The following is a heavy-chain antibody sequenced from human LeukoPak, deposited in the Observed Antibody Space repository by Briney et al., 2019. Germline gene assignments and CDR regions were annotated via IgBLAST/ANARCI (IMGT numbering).Heavy chain of an antibody. D-gene: IGHD3-10*02. V-gene: IGHV3-48*04. CDR2: ISNGGGTI. CDR3: VRDSYMFGSDY. J-gene: IGHJ4*02. CDR1: GFTFSSYS. Sequence: GGSLRLSCAPSGFTFSSYSMNWVRQAPGRGLEWVSYISNGGGTIYYADSVKGRFTISRDNAKNSVFLQMNTLRAEDTAVYYCVRDSYMFGSDYWGQGTLVTVSS.